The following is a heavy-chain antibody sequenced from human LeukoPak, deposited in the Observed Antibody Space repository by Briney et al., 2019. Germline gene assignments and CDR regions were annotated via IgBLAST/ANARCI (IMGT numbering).Heavy chain of an antibody. D-gene: IGHD4/OR15-4a*01. J-gene: IGHJ4*02. CDR1: GFTFDDYA. V-gene: IGHV3-43D*03. Sequence: PGGSLRLSCAASGFTFDDYAMHWVRQTRGKGLEWASLISWDGGSTYYADSVKGRFTISRDNSKNSLYLQMNSLRAEDTALYYCAKHRDGYGEGAVDYWGQGTLVTVSS. CDR3: AKHRDGYGEGAVDY. CDR2: ISWDGGST.